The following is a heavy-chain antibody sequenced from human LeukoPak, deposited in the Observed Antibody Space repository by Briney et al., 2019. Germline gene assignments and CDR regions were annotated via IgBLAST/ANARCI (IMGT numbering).Heavy chain of an antibody. D-gene: IGHD5-12*01. Sequence: SETLSLTRTVSGGSISSFYWNWIRQPAGKGLEWIGRINSRGATNYNPSLKSRLTMSVDMSKNQFSLKLSSVTAADTAVYYCARALGYESFDYWGQGTLVTVSS. CDR2: INSRGAT. J-gene: IGHJ4*02. V-gene: IGHV4-4*07. CDR1: GGSISSFY. CDR3: ARALGYESFDY.